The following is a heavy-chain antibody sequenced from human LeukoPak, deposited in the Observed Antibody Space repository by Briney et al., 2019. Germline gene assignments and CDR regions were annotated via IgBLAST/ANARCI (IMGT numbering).Heavy chain of an antibody. CDR3: AKGSF. J-gene: IGHJ4*02. CDR2: ISESGGST. CDR1: GFTFSTSA. Sequence: GGSLRLSCVGPGFTFSTSAMSWVRQAPGKGLEWVSGISESGGSTYYADSVKGRFTSSRDNSKNTLYLQMNNLGAEDTAAYYCAKGSFWGQGTLVTVSS. V-gene: IGHV3-23*01. D-gene: IGHD3-10*01.